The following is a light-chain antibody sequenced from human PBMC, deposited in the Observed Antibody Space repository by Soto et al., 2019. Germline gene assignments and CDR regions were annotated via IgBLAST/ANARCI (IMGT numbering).Light chain of an antibody. CDR3: QQYNNYPRT. J-gene: IGKJ1*01. CDR2: KAS. CDR1: QSISSW. V-gene: IGKV1-5*03. Sequence: DIPMTQSPSTLSTSVGDRVTITCRASQSISSWLAWYQQKPGKAPKLLIYKASSLESGVPSRFSGSGSGTEFTLTISSLQPDDSATYYCQQYNNYPRTFGQGTKVEIK.